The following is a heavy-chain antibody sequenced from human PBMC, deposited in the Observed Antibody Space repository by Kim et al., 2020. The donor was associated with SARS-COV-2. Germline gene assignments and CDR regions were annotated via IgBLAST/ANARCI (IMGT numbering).Heavy chain of an antibody. Sequence: GGSLRLSCAASGFTFDDYAMHWVRQAPGKGLEWVSGISWNSGSIGYADSVKGLFTISRDNAKNSLYLQKNSLRAEDTALYYCAKDATYYYDSSGYYYFD. J-gene: IGHJ4*01. CDR1: GFTFDDYA. D-gene: IGHD3-22*01. CDR2: ISWNSGSI. V-gene: IGHV3-9*01. CDR3: AKDATYYYDSSGYYYFD.